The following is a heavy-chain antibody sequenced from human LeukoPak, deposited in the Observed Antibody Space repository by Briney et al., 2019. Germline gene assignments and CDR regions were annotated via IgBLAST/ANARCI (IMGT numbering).Heavy chain of an antibody. D-gene: IGHD1-1*01. Sequence: SETLSLTCTVSGGSISSGGYYWSWIRQHPEKGLEWIEYIHYSGSTYYHPSLKSRVSMSVDTSRNQFSLKLSSVTAADTAVYYCACGSNNWYNWFDPWGQGTLVTVSS. CDR2: IHYSGST. J-gene: IGHJ5*02. CDR1: GGSISSGGYY. V-gene: IGHV4-31*03. CDR3: ACGSNNWYNWFDP.